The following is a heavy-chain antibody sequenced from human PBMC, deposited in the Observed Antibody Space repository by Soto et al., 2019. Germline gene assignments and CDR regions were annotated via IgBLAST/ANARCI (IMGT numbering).Heavy chain of an antibody. CDR3: ARGNGYSYGAFFDY. J-gene: IGHJ4*02. CDR1: GGTFSAYP. V-gene: IGHV3-33*01. Sequence: GRSKRLSCAASGGTFSAYPMHWVRQAPGKGLEWVTLIWYDGSDKYYADSVKGRFTISRDDSKNTLYLQMDSLRAEDTAVYFCARGNGYSYGAFFDYWGQGALVTVS. D-gene: IGHD5-18*01. CDR2: IWYDGSDK.